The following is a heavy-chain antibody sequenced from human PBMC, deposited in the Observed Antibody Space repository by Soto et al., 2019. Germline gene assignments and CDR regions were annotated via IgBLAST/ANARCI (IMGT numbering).Heavy chain of an antibody. J-gene: IGHJ3*01. Sequence: QVQLVQSGAEVKKPGSSVKVSCKASGGSFRREAINWLRQAPGQGPEWMGNILPFFGTADYAQKFQGRVTVTADMSTTTVYMQLNTLRVEDTAVYYCARGHAVGGTSDAFDVWGQGTTVIVSS. CDR1: GGSFRREA. D-gene: IGHD2-15*01. V-gene: IGHV1-69*14. CDR2: ILPFFGTA. CDR3: ARGHAVGGTSDAFDV.